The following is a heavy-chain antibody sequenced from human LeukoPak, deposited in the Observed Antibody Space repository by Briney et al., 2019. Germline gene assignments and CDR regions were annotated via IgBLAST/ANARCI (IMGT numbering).Heavy chain of an antibody. Sequence: ASVKVSCKASGYTFTGYYMHWVRQAPGQGLEWMGLINPNSGGTKYAQKLQGRVTMTRDTSITTAYMELSRLRSDDTAVYYCARDSISAPGLSFDYWGQGTLVTVSS. D-gene: IGHD6-13*01. CDR2: INPNSGGT. CDR1: GYTFTGYY. CDR3: ARDSISAPGLSFDY. V-gene: IGHV1-2*02. J-gene: IGHJ4*02.